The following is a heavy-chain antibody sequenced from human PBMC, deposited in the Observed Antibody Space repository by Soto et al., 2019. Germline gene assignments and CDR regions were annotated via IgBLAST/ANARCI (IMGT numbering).Heavy chain of an antibody. Sequence: ASVKVSCKVSGYTLTELSMHWVRQAPGKGLEWMGGFDPEDGETIYAQKFQGRVTMTEDTSTDTAYMELSSLRSEDTAVYYCAAGYCSGGSCYPYFDYWGQGPLVTVSS. CDR2: FDPEDGET. J-gene: IGHJ4*02. D-gene: IGHD2-15*01. CDR3: AAGYCSGGSCYPYFDY. V-gene: IGHV1-24*01. CDR1: GYTLTELS.